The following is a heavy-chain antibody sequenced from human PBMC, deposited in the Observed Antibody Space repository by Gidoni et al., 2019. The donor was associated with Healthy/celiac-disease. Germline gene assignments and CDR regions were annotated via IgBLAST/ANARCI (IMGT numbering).Heavy chain of an antibody. Sequence: EVHLLESGGGWLLPRGSLLLSCPPSGLPLGSYAMSWVRQCPGKGLERVSAISGRGGSKYYADAVKGRFTISRDNSKNTLYLQMNSLRAEDTAVYYCAKSARGFVVPAAIAYYGMDVWGQGTTVTVSS. V-gene: IGHV3-23*01. D-gene: IGHD2-2*02. J-gene: IGHJ6*02. CDR3: AKSARGFVVPAAIAYYGMDV. CDR2: ISGRGGSK. CDR1: GLPLGSYA.